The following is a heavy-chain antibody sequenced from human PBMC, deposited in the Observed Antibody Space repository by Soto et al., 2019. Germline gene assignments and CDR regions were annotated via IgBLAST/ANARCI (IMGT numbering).Heavy chain of an antibody. V-gene: IGHV3-33*01. J-gene: IGHJ1*01. CDR3: ARWGIGYVGGSEH. D-gene: IGHD6-13*01. Sequence: QVQLVESGGGVVQPGRSLRLSCAASGFTFSYYGMHWVRQAPGKGLEWVAVIWSDGGQKYYADSVKGRFTISRDNSNNMVYLEMNSLRVEDTAVYYCARWGIGYVGGSEHWGQGTLVTVSS. CDR2: IWSDGGQK. CDR1: GFTFSYYG.